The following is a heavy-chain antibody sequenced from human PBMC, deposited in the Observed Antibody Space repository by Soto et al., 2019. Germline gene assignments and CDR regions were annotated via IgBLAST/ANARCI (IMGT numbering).Heavy chain of an antibody. Sequence: EVQLLESGGGLVQPGGSLRLSCAASGFTFTSYAMTWVRQAPGKGLEWVSVVIGSGSRTYYADSVRDRFTISRDNFKNTLYLQMNSLRGEDTAVYYCARDRGVARGWFDPWGQGTLVTVSS. CDR3: ARDRGVARGWFDP. J-gene: IGHJ5*02. CDR2: VIGSGSRT. CDR1: GFTFTSYA. D-gene: IGHD5-12*01. V-gene: IGHV3-23*01.